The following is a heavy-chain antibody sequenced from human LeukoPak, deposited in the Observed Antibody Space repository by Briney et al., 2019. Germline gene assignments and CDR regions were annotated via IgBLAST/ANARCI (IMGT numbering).Heavy chain of an antibody. CDR3: ARSGPGDNYYGSGSLNFDH. V-gene: IGHV5-51*01. CDR2: IYPGDSDT. J-gene: IGHJ4*02. D-gene: IGHD3-10*01. CDR1: GYSFTSYG. Sequence: GESLKVSCKGSGYSFTSYGIGGVRQMPGKGLEGMGIIYPGDSDTSYSPSFQGQVTISADKSISTAYLQWSSLKASDTAMYYCARSGPGDNYYGSGSLNFDHWGQGTLVTVSS.